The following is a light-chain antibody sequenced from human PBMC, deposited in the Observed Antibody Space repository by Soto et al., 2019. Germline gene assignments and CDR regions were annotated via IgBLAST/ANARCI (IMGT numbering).Light chain of an antibody. CDR3: QHYNSYSEA. Sequence: DIHMTQSPSTLSGSVGNRVTIACRASQTISSWLAWYQQKPGKAPKLLIYKASTLKSGVPSRFSGSGYGTEFNLTISSLQTDDFATYYCQHYNSYSEAFGQGTKVDIK. V-gene: IGKV1-5*03. J-gene: IGKJ1*01. CDR1: QTISSW. CDR2: KAS.